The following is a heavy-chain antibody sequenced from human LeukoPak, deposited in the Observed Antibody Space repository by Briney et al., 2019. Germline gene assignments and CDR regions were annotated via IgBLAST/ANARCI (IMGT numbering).Heavy chain of an antibody. CDR3: ARDGVDCGGDCYTHYFDY. CDR1: GGSISSYY. CDR2: IYYSRST. D-gene: IGHD2-21*02. J-gene: IGHJ4*02. V-gene: IGHV4-59*01. Sequence: SETLSLTCAVSGGSISSYYWSWIRQPPGKGLEWIGYIYYSRSTNYHPSLKSRVTISVGTSKNQFSLKLSSVTAADTVVYYCARDGVDCGGDCYTHYFDYWGQETLVTVSS.